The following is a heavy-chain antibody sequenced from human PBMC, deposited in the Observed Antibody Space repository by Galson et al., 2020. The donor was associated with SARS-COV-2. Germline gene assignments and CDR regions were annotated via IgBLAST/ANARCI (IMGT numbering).Heavy chain of an antibody. V-gene: IGHV3-48*02. D-gene: IGHD3-9*01. J-gene: IGHJ6*02. Sequence: TGGSLRLSCAASGFTFSSYSMNWVRQAPGKGLEWVSYISSSSSTIYYADSVKGRFTISRDNAKNSLYLQMNSLRDEDTAVYYCKSVYDILTGYYNDYYYYGMDVWGQGTTVTVSS. CDR3: KSVYDILTGYYNDYYYYGMDV. CDR1: GFTFSSYS. CDR2: ISSSSSTI.